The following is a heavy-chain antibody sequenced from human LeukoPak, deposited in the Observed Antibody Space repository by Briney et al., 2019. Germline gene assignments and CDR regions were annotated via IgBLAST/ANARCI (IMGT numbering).Heavy chain of an antibody. Sequence: SETLSLTCTVSGGSIRSYYWSWIRQPPGKGLEWIGYIYYSGSTNYNPSLKSRVTISVDTSKNQFSLKLSSVTAADTAVYYCARQGAGVPFDYWRRGTLVTVSS. CDR1: GGSIRSYY. J-gene: IGHJ4*02. CDR2: IYYSGST. D-gene: IGHD3-10*01. V-gene: IGHV4-59*08. CDR3: ARQGAGVPFDY.